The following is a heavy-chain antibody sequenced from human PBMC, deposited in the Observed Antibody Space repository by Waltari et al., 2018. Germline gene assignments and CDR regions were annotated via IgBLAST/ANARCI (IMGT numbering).Heavy chain of an antibody. Sequence: QVQLQQWGAGLLTPSETLSLTCAVYGGSFSGYYWSCIRQPPGKGLEWIGEINHSGSTNYNPSLNSRVTISVDTSKNQFSLKLSSVTAADTAVYYCARGGIAAAGPVDYWGQGTLVTVSS. CDR1: GGSFSGYY. J-gene: IGHJ4*02. V-gene: IGHV4-34*01. CDR3: ARGGIAAAGPVDY. CDR2: INHSGST. D-gene: IGHD6-13*01.